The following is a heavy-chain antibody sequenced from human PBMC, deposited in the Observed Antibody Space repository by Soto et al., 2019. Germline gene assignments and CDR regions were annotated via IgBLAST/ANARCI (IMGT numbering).Heavy chain of an antibody. Sequence: PGGSLRLSCAASGFTFDDYTMHWVRQAPGKGLEWVSLISWDGGSTYYADSVKGRFTISRDNSKNSLYLQMNSLRTEDTALYYCAKDIRQWLYYFDYWGQGTLVTVSS. V-gene: IGHV3-43*01. CDR3: AKDIRQWLYYFDY. J-gene: IGHJ4*02. CDR1: GFTFDDYT. D-gene: IGHD6-19*01. CDR2: ISWDGGST.